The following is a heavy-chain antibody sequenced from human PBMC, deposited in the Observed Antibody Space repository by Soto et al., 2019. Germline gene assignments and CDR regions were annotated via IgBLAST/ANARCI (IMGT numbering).Heavy chain of an antibody. Sequence: PSETMSLTSTVSDGSISSISYYWSWKNQPPGKGLEWIGSIYYSGSTYYNPSLKSRVTISVDTSKNQFSLKLSSVTAADTAVYYCVGSGSYYYNCFDPWGQGTLVTVSS. V-gene: IGHV4-39*01. J-gene: IGHJ5*02. D-gene: IGHD3-10*01. CDR3: VGSGSYYYNCFDP. CDR2: IYYSGST. CDR1: DGSISSISYY.